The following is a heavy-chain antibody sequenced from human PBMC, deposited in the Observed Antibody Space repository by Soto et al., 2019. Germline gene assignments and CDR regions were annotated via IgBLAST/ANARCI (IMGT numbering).Heavy chain of an antibody. Sequence: SLRLSCAASGFTFSSYGMHWVRQAPGKVLEWVAVIWYDGSNKYYADSVKGRFTISRDNSKNTLYLQMNSLRAEDTAVYYCARDEVARGYYYYGMDVWGQGTTVTVSS. J-gene: IGHJ6*02. D-gene: IGHD5-12*01. V-gene: IGHV3-33*01. CDR2: IWYDGSNK. CDR1: GFTFSSYG. CDR3: ARDEVARGYYYYGMDV.